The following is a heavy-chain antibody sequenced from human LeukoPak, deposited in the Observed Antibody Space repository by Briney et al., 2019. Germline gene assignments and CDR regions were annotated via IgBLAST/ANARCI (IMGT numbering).Heavy chain of an antibody. Sequence: APVKVSCRASGYTFTAYYIHWVRQAPGQGLEWMGRINPNSGGTNYAQNFQGRVTMTRDTSISTAYMELSRLRSDDTAVYYCARGASGNYPDFWGQGTLVTVSS. V-gene: IGHV1-2*06. J-gene: IGHJ4*02. CDR1: GYTFTAYY. CDR3: ARGASGNYPDF. CDR2: INPNSGGT. D-gene: IGHD1-26*01.